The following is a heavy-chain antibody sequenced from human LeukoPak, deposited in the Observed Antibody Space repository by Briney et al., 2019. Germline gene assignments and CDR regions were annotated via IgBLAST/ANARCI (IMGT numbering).Heavy chain of an antibody. D-gene: IGHD3-3*01. CDR3: ARGVPVLRFLEWFN. J-gene: IGHJ4*02. V-gene: IGHV4-34*01. CDR2: INHSGST. Sequence: SETLSLTCAVYGGSFSGYYWSWIRQPPGKGLEWIGEINHSGSTNCNPSLKSRVTISVDTSKNQFSLKLSSVTAADTAVYYCARGVPVLRFLEWFNWGQGTLVTVSS. CDR1: GGSFSGYY.